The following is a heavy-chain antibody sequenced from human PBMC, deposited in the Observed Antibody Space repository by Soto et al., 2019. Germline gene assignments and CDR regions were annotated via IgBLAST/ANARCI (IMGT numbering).Heavy chain of an antibody. Sequence: QVQLQESGPGLVKPSQTLSLTCTVSGGSISSGGYYWSWIRQHPGKGLKWIGYIYYSGSTYYNPSLKSRLTISVDTSKNQFSLKLSSVTAADTAVYYCARGVTMVRGVIHTPYFDYWGQGTLVTVSS. D-gene: IGHD3-10*01. CDR2: IYYSGST. CDR3: ARGVTMVRGVIHTPYFDY. V-gene: IGHV4-31*03. CDR1: GGSISSGGYY. J-gene: IGHJ4*02.